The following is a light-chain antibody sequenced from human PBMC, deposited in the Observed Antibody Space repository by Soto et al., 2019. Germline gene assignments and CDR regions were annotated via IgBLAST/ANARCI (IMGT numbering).Light chain of an antibody. CDR3: QQYNNWPPWT. J-gene: IGKJ2*02. CDR2: GAS. Sequence: DIVLTQSPGTLSLSPGERATLSCRASQSFSSGYLAWYQQKPGQAPRLLIYGASTRATGIPARFSGSGSGTEFTLTISSLQSEDFAVYYCQQYNNWPPWTFGQGTKLEIK. V-gene: IGKV3-15*01. CDR1: QSFSSGY.